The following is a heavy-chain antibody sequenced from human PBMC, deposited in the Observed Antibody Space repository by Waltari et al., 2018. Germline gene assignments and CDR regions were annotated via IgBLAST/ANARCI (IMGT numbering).Heavy chain of an antibody. CDR2: IYYSGSN. V-gene: IGHV4-39*07. CDR3: ARSKDKIFGVVYFDY. CDR1: GGSISSSSYY. J-gene: IGHJ4*02. Sequence: QLQLQESGPGLVKPSETLSLTCTVSGGSISSSSYYWAWIRQPPGKGWEWIGSIYYSGSNYYNPSIKSRVTISVDTSKNQFSLKLSSVTAADTAVYYCARSKDKIFGVVYFDYWGQGTLVTVSS. D-gene: IGHD3-3*01.